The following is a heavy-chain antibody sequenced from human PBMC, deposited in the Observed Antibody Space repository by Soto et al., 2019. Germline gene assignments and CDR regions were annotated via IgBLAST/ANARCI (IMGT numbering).Heavy chain of an antibody. Sequence: QVQLVQSGPEVKKPGSSVKVSCKTSGGTFSNHVFTWVRQAPGQGLEWMGGVIPLFGTSNYAEKFQGRVTLIADKTTRPAYMELSRLRSQETTVYYCARATRDCSGRSFFPLPTAEYFRHWGQGTLVTISS. CDR1: GGTFSNHV. J-gene: IGHJ1*01. CDR3: ARATRDCSGRSFFPLPTAEYFRH. D-gene: IGHD2-15*01. V-gene: IGHV1-69*06. CDR2: VIPLFGTS.